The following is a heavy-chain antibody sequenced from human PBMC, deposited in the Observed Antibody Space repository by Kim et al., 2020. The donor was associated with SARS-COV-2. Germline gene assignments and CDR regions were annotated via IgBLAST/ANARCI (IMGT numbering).Heavy chain of an antibody. V-gene: IGHV1-18*01. Sequence: ASVKVSCKASGYTFTSYGISWVRQAPGQGLEWMGWISAYNGNTNNAPKLQGRVTMTTDTSTSTAYMELRSLRSDETAVYYCARARGYYYDSRTDWFDPWGQGTLVTVSS. CDR2: ISAYNGNT. CDR3: ARARGYYYDSRTDWFDP. CDR1: GYTFTSYG. D-gene: IGHD3-22*01. J-gene: IGHJ5*02.